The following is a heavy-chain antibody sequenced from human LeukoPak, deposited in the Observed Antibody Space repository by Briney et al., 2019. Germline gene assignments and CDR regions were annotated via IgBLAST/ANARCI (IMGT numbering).Heavy chain of an antibody. CDR2: INPSGGST. V-gene: IGHV1-46*01. J-gene: IGHJ4*02. D-gene: IGHD3-3*01. CDR3: ARTPVLHDFWSGYYSSYFDY. CDR1: GYTFTSYY. Sequence: ASVKVSCKASGYTFTSYYMHWVRQAPGQGLEWMGIINPSGGSTSYAQKFQGRVTMTRDTSTSTVYMELSSLRSEDTAVYYCARTPVLHDFWSGYYSSYFDYWGQGTLVTVSS.